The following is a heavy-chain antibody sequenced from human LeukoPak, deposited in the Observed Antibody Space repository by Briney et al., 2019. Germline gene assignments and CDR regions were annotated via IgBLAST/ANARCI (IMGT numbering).Heavy chain of an antibody. Sequence: GGSLRLSCAASGFTFSSYSMNWVRQAPGKGLEWVSSITRSNYIYYADSVKGRFTISRDNAKNSLYLQMNSLRAEDTAVYYCARDLSGAVAAIDYWGQGTLVTVSS. CDR3: ARDLSGAVAAIDY. J-gene: IGHJ4*02. CDR2: ITRSNYI. CDR1: GFTFSSYS. D-gene: IGHD6-19*01. V-gene: IGHV3-21*01.